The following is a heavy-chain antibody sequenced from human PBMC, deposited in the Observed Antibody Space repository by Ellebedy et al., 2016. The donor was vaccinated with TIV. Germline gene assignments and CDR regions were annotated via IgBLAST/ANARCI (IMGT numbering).Heavy chain of an antibody. CDR3: ARGLARDY. V-gene: IGHV4-34*01. J-gene: IGHJ4*02. CDR1: GGSFSGYY. CDR2: ITHSGST. Sequence: MPGGSLRLSCAVYGGSFSGYYWSWIRQPPGKGLEWIGEITHSGSTNYNPSLKSRVTISVDTSKNQLALNLSSVTAADTAVYYCARGLARDYWGQGTLVTVSS.